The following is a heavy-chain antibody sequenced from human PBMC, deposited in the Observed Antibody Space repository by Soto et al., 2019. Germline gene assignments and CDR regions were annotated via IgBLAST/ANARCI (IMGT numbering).Heavy chain of an antibody. V-gene: IGHV3-7*01. CDR2: IKEDGSEK. Sequence: EVELVESGGDLVRPGGSLRLSCADSSFTFSGSWMYWVRQAPGKGLEWVANIKEDGSEKNYVDSVRGRITISRDNAKNSLDLQINSLRAEDTAVDYWARGARIWGQGTMVTGS. J-gene: IGHJ3*02. CDR1: SFTFSGSW. CDR3: ARGARI.